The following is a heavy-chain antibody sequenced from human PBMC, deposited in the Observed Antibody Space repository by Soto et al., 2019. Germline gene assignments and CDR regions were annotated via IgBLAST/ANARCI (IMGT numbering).Heavy chain of an antibody. CDR1: GFTFSSYS. CDR3: GRCTGYGRKPPFTFLAV. D-gene: IGHD1-1*01. CDR2: ISSSGSTI. J-gene: IGHJ6*04. V-gene: IGHV3-48*01. Sequence: PVGSLRLSCAASGFTFSSYSMHWVRQAPGKGLEWASYISSSGSTIYYADSVKGRFTISRDKAKNSLYLQMNSLGAEDTAVYYDGRCTGYGRKPPFTFLAVGGKGSSDTVSP.